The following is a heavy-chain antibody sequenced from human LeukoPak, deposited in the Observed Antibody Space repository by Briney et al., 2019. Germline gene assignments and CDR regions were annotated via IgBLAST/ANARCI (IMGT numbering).Heavy chain of an antibody. CDR3: ARGDDNGDYEAID. CDR1: GFTFSDSY. D-gene: IGHD4-17*01. CDR2: ISGSGHDI. J-gene: IGHJ4*02. Sequence: GGSLRLSCAASGFTFSDSYMTWVRQAPGKGVEWVAYISGSGHDINYSESAKGRFTISRDNAKNSLYLQMSSLRVEDTAVYYCARGDDNGDYEAIDWGQGTLVTVSS. V-gene: IGHV3-11*01.